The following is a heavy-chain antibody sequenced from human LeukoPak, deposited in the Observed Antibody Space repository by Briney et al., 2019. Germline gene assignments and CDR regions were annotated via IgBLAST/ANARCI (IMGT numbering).Heavy chain of an antibody. V-gene: IGHV3-11*06. CDR2: ISGSSSNT. J-gene: IGHJ4*02. Sequence: GGSLRLSCAASGFTFSDYYMTWIRQAPGKGLEWLSYISGSSSNTNYADSVQGRYTISRDNAKNSLYLQMNSLRAEDTAVYYCARVNPTNSGFYAYWGQGTLVTVSS. CDR3: ARVNPTNSGFYAY. CDR1: GFTFSDYY. D-gene: IGHD3-22*01.